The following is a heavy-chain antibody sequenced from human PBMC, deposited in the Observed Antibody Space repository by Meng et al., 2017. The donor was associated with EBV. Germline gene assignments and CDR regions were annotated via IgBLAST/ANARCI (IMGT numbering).Heavy chain of an antibody. CDR1: RVSVPSGTYD. CDR2: IYDTGTT. CDR3: AKSRSSTPGVIDY. D-gene: IGHD3-10*01. J-gene: IGHJ4*02. Sequence: EAAQAVGQPAGLLVLPCLFLRVSVPSGTYDWSWIRQSPGKGLEWIVYIYDTGTTIYNPSPKSRVSIFLETSKNLFPLKLNSVTTADTAVYYCAKSRSSTPGVIDYWGQGTLVTVSS. V-gene: IGHV4-61*01.